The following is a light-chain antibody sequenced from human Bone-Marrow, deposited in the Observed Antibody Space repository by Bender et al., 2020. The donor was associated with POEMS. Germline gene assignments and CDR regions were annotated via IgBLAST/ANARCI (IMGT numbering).Light chain of an antibody. V-gene: IGLV3-1*01. Sequence: SYGVTQPPSVSVSPGQTASITCSGDDLGDKYVAWYQQKPGQSPVLVIYQDTKRPSGIPERFSGSNSGNTATLTISGTQAMDEAVYYCQAWDTYSVIFGGGTKLTVL. J-gene: IGLJ2*01. CDR3: QAWDTYSVI. CDR1: DLGDKY. CDR2: QDT.